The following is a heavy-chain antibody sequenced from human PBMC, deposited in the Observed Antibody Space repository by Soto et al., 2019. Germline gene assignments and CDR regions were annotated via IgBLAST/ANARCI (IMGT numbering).Heavy chain of an antibody. CDR1: GYTFTSYG. CDR2: ISTYNDNT. J-gene: IGHJ4*02. V-gene: IGHV1-18*01. CDR3: ARDRRGYSYADFDY. Sequence: ASVKVSCKASGYTFTSYGISWVRQAPGQGLEWMGWISTYNDNTNYAQKLQGRVTMTTDTSTSTAYMERRSLTSDDTALYYCARDRRGYSYADFDYWGQGTLVTVSS. D-gene: IGHD5-18*01.